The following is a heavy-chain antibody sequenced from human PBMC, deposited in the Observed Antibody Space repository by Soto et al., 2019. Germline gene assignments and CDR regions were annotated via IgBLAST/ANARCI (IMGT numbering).Heavy chain of an antibody. D-gene: IGHD2-8*01. Sequence: QVQLQQWGAGLLKPSETLSLTCAVYGGSFSGYYWSWIRQPPGKGLAWIGEINHSGSTNYNPSLKSRVTISVDTSKNQFSLKLSSVTAAYTAVYYCARGSGYCTNGVCYTNWFDPWCQGTLVTVSS. J-gene: IGHJ5*02. CDR2: INHSGST. V-gene: IGHV4-34*01. CDR1: GGSFSGYY. CDR3: ARGSGYCTNGVCYTNWFDP.